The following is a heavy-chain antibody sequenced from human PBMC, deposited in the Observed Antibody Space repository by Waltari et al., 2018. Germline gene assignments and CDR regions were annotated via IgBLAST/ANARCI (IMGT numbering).Heavy chain of an antibody. J-gene: IGHJ4*02. CDR1: VFTFSEYS. CDR3: AKGSIKIGESTTHFDF. CDR2: ISSIGHAT. Sequence: EVQLLESGGGLAQPGGSLRLSCGASVFTFSEYSMTWVRQAPGKGLEWLSIISSIGHATFYVDSVRGRFTISRDNSKDTLYLQMNSLRAEDTAVYYCAKGSIKIGESTTHFDFWGQGTVVTVSS. D-gene: IGHD2-15*01. V-gene: IGHV3-23*01.